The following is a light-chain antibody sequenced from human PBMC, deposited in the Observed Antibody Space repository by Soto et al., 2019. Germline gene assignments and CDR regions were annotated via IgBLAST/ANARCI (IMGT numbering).Light chain of an antibody. V-gene: IGKV3-11*01. Sequence: EIVLTQSPATLSLSPGERATLSCRASQSVSSYLAWYQQKTGQAPRLLIYETSNRATGTPARFRGSGSGTDFTLTISSLEPEDFAVYYCLQHSNWPTTFGQGTRLEIK. J-gene: IGKJ5*01. CDR3: LQHSNWPTT. CDR1: QSVSSY. CDR2: ETS.